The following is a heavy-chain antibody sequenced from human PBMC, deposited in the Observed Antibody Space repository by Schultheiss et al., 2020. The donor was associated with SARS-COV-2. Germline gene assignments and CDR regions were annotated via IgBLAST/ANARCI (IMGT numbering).Heavy chain of an antibody. Sequence: GGSLRLSCAASGFTFSSYGMHWVRQAPGKGLEWVAVIWYDGSNKYYADSVKGRFTISRDNSKNTLYLQMNSLRAEDTAVYYCARDQGDGYNYYYWGQGTLVTVSS. J-gene: IGHJ4*02. CDR3: ARDQGDGYNYYY. CDR1: GFTFSSYG. V-gene: IGHV3-33*01. D-gene: IGHD5-24*01. CDR2: IWYDGSNK.